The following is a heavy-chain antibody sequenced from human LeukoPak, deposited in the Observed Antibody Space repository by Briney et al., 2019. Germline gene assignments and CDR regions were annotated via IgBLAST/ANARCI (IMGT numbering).Heavy chain of an antibody. CDR1: GTSISPYY. Sequence: SETLSFTCAVSGTSISPYYWSWIRQPPGKGLEWIGYIYSGSTNYNPSLKSRVTISIDTSENQVSLILRSVTAADTAVYYCAREVGDSDSDNWFDPWGQGTLVTVSS. J-gene: IGHJ5*02. CDR2: IYSGST. D-gene: IGHD2-21*02. V-gene: IGHV4-59*01. CDR3: AREVGDSDSDNWFDP.